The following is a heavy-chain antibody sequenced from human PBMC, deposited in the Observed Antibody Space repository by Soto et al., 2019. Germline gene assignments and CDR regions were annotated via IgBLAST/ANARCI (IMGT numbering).Heavy chain of an antibody. CDR2: RYYSEST. CDR1: GGSITTGGYY. CDR3: ARTKCSGGSCYSWSLDY. D-gene: IGHD2-15*01. V-gene: IGHV4-31*03. J-gene: IGHJ4*02. Sequence: SETLCLTCTVSGGSITTGGYYWSWIRQLPGKGLEWIGHRYYSESTYYNPSLKSRVSISLDTSKNQFSLKLSFVTAADTAMYYCARTKCSGGSCYSWSLDYWGQGTPVTVSS.